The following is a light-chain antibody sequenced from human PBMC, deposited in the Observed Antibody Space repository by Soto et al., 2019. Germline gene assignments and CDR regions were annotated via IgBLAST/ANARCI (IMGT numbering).Light chain of an antibody. V-gene: IGKV4-1*01. Sequence: DIVMTQSPDSLAVSLGERATINCKSSQTLLSSRDNKNYLAWYQHKPGQPPKLLISWPSTRESGVPDPFSGSGSGTDCTLIIGRLQAEDDAIYYCHQYYSTPTFGPGTTVDIK. CDR3: HQYYSTPT. CDR2: WPS. CDR1: QTLLSSRDNKNY. J-gene: IGKJ3*01.